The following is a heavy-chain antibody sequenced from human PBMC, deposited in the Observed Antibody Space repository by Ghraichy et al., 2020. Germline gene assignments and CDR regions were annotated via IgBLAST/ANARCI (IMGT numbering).Heavy chain of an antibody. CDR3: ARTRRNNDFWSGRRAYYYYGMDV. D-gene: IGHD3-3*01. CDR1: GFTVSSNY. CDR2: IYSGGST. J-gene: IGHJ6*02. V-gene: IGHV3-53*01. Sequence: GGSLRLSCAASGFTVSSNYMSWVRQAPGKGLEWVSVIYSGGSTYYADSVKGRFTISRDNSKNTLYLQMNSLRAEDTAVYYCARTRRNNDFWSGRRAYYYYGMDVWGQGTTVTVSS.